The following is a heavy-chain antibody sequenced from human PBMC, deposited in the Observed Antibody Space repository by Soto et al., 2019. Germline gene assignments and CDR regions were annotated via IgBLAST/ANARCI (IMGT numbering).Heavy chain of an antibody. V-gene: IGHV1-69*02. Sequence: QVQLVQSGAEVKKPGSSVRLSCTASGDTFSFYTISWVRQAPGQGPEWMGRIIPMVGMSDYPQKFQGRVNISADKSTSTAYMVLSILRSDDTAVYFCATNYGSGSPHFDYLGQGTLVTVSS. CDR3: ATNYGSGSPHFDY. CDR2: IIPMVGMS. CDR1: GDTFSFYT. J-gene: IGHJ4*02. D-gene: IGHD3-10*01.